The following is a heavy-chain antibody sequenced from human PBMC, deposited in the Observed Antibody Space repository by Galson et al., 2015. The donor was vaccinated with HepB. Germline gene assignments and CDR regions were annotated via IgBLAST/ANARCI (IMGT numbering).Heavy chain of an antibody. V-gene: IGHV3-30*18. CDR3: AKDKDYWYYYGMDV. CDR2: IPYDGSNK. D-gene: IGHD2-8*02. J-gene: IGHJ6*02. Sequence: SLRLSCAASGFTFSSYGMHWVRQAPGKGLEWVAVIPYDGSNKYYADSVKGRFTISRDNSKNTLYLQMNSLRAEDTAVYYCAKDKDYWYYYGMDVWGQGTTVTVSS. CDR1: GFTFSSYG.